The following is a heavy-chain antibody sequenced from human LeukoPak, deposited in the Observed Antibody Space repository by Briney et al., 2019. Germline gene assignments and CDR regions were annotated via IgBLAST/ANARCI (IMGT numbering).Heavy chain of an antibody. Sequence: GGSLRLSCAASRLTFSNYAMSWVRQAPGKGLEWVSGISGSGGSTYYADSVKGRFTISRDNSKNTLYLQMNSLRAEDTAIYYCAKELSGSRNVWGKGTTVTVSS. J-gene: IGHJ6*04. CDR2: ISGSGGST. D-gene: IGHD1-26*01. CDR1: RLTFSNYA. CDR3: AKELSGSRNV. V-gene: IGHV3-23*01.